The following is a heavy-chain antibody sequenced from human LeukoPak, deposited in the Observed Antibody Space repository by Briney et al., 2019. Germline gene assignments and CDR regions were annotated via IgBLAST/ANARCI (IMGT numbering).Heavy chain of an antibody. D-gene: IGHD3-16*01. CDR1: GFSLSTSGVG. Sequence: KESGPTLVNPTQTLTLTCTFSGFSLSTSGVGVCWIRQPPGQALAWLALIYWDDDKRTSPSLKSRLTITKDTSKNQVVLTMTNMDPVDTATYYRAHKSAAAREGENYFDYWGQGTVVTVSS. CDR2: IYWDDDK. CDR3: AHKSAAAREGENYFDY. V-gene: IGHV2-5*02. J-gene: IGHJ4*02.